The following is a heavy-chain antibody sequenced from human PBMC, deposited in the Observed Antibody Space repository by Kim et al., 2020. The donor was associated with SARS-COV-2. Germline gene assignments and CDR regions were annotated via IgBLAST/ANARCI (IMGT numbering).Heavy chain of an antibody. CDR2: IYTGGGT. V-gene: IGHV3-53*04. CDR3: ARGIFGVDHYCYYGMDV. J-gene: IGHJ6*02. CDR1: GFSVSSSY. Sequence: GGSLRLSCAASGFSVSSSYMSWVRQAPGKGLEWVSVIYTGGGTYYADSVKGRFTVSRHNSKNTLYLQMNSLRAEDTAIYYCARGIFGVDHYCYYGMDVWGQGTTVTVSS. D-gene: IGHD3-3*01.